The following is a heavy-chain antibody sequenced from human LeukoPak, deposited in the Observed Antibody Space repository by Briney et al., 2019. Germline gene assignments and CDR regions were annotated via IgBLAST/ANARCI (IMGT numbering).Heavy chain of an antibody. Sequence: GGSLRLSCAASGFTFSSYAMHWVRQAPGKGLEWVAVISYDGSNKYYADSVKGRFTISRDNSKNTLYLQMNSLRAEDTAVYCCARDAVGSGWYSSYYYYMDVWGKGTTVTVSS. CDR2: ISYDGSNK. V-gene: IGHV3-30*04. D-gene: IGHD6-19*01. CDR1: GFTFSSYA. CDR3: ARDAVGSGWYSSYYYYMDV. J-gene: IGHJ6*03.